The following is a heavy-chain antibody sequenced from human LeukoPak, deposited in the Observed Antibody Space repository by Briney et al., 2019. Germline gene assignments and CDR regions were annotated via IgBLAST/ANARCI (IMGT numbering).Heavy chain of an antibody. CDR1: GFTFSNAC. D-gene: IGHD5-18*01. Sequence: GGSLRLSCAASGFTFSNACMSWVRQAPGKGLEWVGHTKTKTDGGTTDYAAPVKGRFTISRDDTKNTLYLQMNSLKTEDTALYYCTTGTWIQLWLADYWGQGTLVTVSS. J-gene: IGHJ4*02. CDR3: TTGTWIQLWLADY. CDR2: TKTKTDGGTT. V-gene: IGHV3-15*01.